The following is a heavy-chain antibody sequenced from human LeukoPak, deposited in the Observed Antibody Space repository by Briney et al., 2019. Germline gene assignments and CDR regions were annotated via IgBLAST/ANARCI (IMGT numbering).Heavy chain of an antibody. CDR2: IWYDGSNK. CDR3: ARDRAAAMEYYYMDV. D-gene: IGHD2-2*01. CDR1: GFTFSSYE. V-gene: IGHV3-33*08. J-gene: IGHJ6*03. Sequence: GGSLRLSCAASGFTFSSYEMKWVRQAPGEGLEWVAVIWYDGSNKNYADSVKSRFTISRDNSKNTLYLQMNSLRAEDTAVYYCARDRAAAMEYYYMDVWGKGTTVTVSS.